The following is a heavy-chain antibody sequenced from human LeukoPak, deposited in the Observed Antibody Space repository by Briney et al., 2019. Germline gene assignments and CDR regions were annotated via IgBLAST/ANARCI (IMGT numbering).Heavy chain of an antibody. CDR1: GFTFSSYS. CDR2: ISSSSSYM. Sequence: PGGSLRLSCAASGFTFSSYSMNWVRQAPGKGLEWVSSISSSSSYMYYADSVKGRFTISRDNAKNSLCLQMNSLRAEDTAVYYCARGSSAAADRGYFDYWGQGTLVTVSS. CDR3: ARGSSAAADRGYFDY. D-gene: IGHD6-13*01. V-gene: IGHV3-21*01. J-gene: IGHJ4*02.